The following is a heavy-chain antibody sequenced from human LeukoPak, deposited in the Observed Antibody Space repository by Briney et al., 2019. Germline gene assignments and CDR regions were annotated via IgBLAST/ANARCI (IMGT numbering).Heavy chain of an antibody. J-gene: IGHJ5*02. CDR1: GGSISSGSYY. V-gene: IGHV4-61*02. D-gene: IGHD1-14*01. CDR2: VYTSGST. Sequence: SETLSLTCTVSGGSISSGSYYWSWIRQPAGKGLEWIGRVYTSGSTNYNPSLKSRVTISVDTSKNQFSLKLSSVTAADTAVYYCAREYEETRFDPWGQGTLVTVSS. CDR3: AREYEETRFDP.